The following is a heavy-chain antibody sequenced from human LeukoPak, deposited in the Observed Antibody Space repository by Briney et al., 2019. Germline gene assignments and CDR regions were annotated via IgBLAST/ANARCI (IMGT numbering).Heavy chain of an antibody. D-gene: IGHD4-11*01. Sequence: GESLKISCKGSGYSFTSYWIGWVRQMPGKGLVWMGIIYPGESDTKYSPSFQGQVSISADKSISTAYLQWGGLKASDTAMYYCARTHSNYMIDYWGQGTLVTVSS. CDR2: IYPGESDT. CDR1: GYSFTSYW. CDR3: ARTHSNYMIDY. V-gene: IGHV5-51*01. J-gene: IGHJ4*02.